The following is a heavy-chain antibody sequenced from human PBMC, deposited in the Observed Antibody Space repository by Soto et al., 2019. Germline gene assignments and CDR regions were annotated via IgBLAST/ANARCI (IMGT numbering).Heavy chain of an antibody. CDR3: ARDGTYNWV. J-gene: IGHJ4*02. D-gene: IGHD1-1*01. Sequence: ELRLVASGGGLVQPGGSLRLSCAASGFTVSNNYVRWVRQAPGKGLERVSLIFSNGDTRCADSVKGRFTISRDSSSNTLYLQMNSLRVEDTAVYYCARDGTYNWVGGQGIHVTVSS. CDR2: IFSNGDT. CDR1: GFTVSNNY. V-gene: IGHV3-66*01.